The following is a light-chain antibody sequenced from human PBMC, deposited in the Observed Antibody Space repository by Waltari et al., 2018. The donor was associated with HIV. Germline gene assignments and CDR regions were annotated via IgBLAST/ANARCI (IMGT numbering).Light chain of an antibody. CDR2: DVN. CDR1: SSDVGAYNY. CDR3: CSYAGSYTYV. Sequence: QSALTQPRSVSGSPGQSVTISCTGTSSDVGAYNYVSWYQQHPGKAPKLMIYDVNKRPSGVPARFSGSKSGNTASLTISGLQAEDEADYYCCSYAGSYTYVFGTGTKVTVL. V-gene: IGLV2-11*01. J-gene: IGLJ1*01.